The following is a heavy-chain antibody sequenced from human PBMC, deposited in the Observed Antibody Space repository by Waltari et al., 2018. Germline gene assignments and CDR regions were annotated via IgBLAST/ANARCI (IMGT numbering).Heavy chain of an antibody. Sequence: EEQLVESGGDLVKPGGSLRLSCAGPGFTLISYSMIWCRQATGKGLEWVSSISSTGHYIYYADSVRGRFTISRDNANNSLYLQMNNLRADDTAIYYCARGFWFTTVTTFTWFDPWGQGTLVTVSS. D-gene: IGHD4-17*01. J-gene: IGHJ5*02. CDR3: ARGFWFTTVTTFTWFDP. CDR1: GFTLISYS. CDR2: ISSTGHYI. V-gene: IGHV3-21*01.